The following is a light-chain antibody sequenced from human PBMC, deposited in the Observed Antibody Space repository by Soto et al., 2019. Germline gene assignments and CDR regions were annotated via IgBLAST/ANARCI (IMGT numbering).Light chain of an antibody. CDR1: SSNIATNT. CDR2: SYN. V-gene: IGLV1-44*01. Sequence: HSVLTQPPSASGTPGQRVTISCSGSSSNIATNTVIWYQQLPGTAPKLLIFSYNQRPSGVPDRFSGSKSGTSASLAISGLQSEDEAHYYCAAWDDSLNGYVFGTGTKVTVL. CDR3: AAWDDSLNGYV. J-gene: IGLJ1*01.